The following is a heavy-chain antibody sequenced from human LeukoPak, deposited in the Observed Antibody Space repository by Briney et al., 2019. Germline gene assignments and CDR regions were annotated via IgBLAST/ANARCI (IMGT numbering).Heavy chain of an antibody. CDR3: VRDRGNPDAFNI. CDR1: GFNFRPFW. J-gene: IGHJ3*02. CDR2: INSDGSTK. D-gene: IGHD4-23*01. V-gene: IGHV3-74*03. Sequence: GSLRLSCAASGFNFRPFWMHWVRQAPGKGLVWVSHINSDGSTKKYADAVKGRFTISRDNAKNTLYLQMDSLRAEDTAVYYCVRDRGNPDAFNIWGQGTMVTVSS.